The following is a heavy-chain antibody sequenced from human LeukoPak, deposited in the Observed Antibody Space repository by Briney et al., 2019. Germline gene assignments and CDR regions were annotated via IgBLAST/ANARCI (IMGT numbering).Heavy chain of an antibody. Sequence: SETLSLTCTVSGGSTSNYHWSWIRQPAGKGLEWIGQIHTSGSTNYNPPLKSRVTMSIDTPENQLSLTIRSVTAADTAVYYCARRDISSGWSFDYWGQGTLVTVSS. CDR2: IHTSGST. CDR3: ARRDISSGWSFDY. V-gene: IGHV4-4*07. D-gene: IGHD6-19*01. CDR1: GGSTSNYH. J-gene: IGHJ4*02.